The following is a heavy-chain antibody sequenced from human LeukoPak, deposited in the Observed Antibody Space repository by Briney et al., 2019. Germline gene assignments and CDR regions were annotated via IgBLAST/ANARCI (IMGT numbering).Heavy chain of an antibody. V-gene: IGHV1-69*04. CDR3: ARDFTDDYSNYVADY. CDR1: GGTFSSYA. J-gene: IGHJ4*02. D-gene: IGHD4-11*01. Sequence: GASVKLSCKASGGTFSSYAISWVRQAPGQGLEWMGRIIPILGIANYAQKFQGRVTITADKSTSTAYMELSSLRSEDTAVYYCARDFTDDYSNYVADYWGQGTLVTVSS. CDR2: IIPILGIA.